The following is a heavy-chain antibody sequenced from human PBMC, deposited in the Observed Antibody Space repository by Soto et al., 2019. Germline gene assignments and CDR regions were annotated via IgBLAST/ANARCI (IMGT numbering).Heavy chain of an antibody. CDR3: ARDYIAVAGWVAFDT. V-gene: IGHV1-3*01. D-gene: IGHD6-19*01. CDR2: INAGNGNT. CDR1: GYTFTSYA. Sequence: ASVKVSCKASGYTFTSYAMHWVRQAPGQRLEWMGWINAGNGNTKYSQKFHGRVTITRDTSASTAYMELSSLRSEDTAVYYCARDYIAVAGWVAFDTWGQGTMVTVSS. J-gene: IGHJ3*02.